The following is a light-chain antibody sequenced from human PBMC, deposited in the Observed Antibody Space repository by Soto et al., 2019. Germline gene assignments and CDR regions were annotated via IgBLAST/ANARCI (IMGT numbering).Light chain of an antibody. CDR1: QSISSW. CDR3: LQYNSYSYP. Sequence: DIQMTQSPSTLSASVGDRVTITCRASQSISSWLAWYQQKPGKAPNLLIYDASSLESGVPSRFSGSGSGTEFTLTISSLQPEDFATYYCLQYNSYSYPFGQGTKLEIK. CDR2: DAS. V-gene: IGKV1-5*01. J-gene: IGKJ2*01.